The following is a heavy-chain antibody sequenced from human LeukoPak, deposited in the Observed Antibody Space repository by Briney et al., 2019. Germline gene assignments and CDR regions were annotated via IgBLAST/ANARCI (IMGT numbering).Heavy chain of an antibody. J-gene: IGHJ4*02. D-gene: IGHD3-22*01. CDR1: GGSFSGYY. V-gene: IGHV4-34*01. CDR2: INHSGST. Sequence: PSETLSLTCAVYGGSFSGYYWSWIRQPPGKGLEWIGEINHSGSTNYNPSLKSRVTISVDTSKNQFSLKLSSVTAADTAVYYCARSGTYYDSSGYFDYWGQGTLVTVSS. CDR3: ARSGTYYDSSGYFDY.